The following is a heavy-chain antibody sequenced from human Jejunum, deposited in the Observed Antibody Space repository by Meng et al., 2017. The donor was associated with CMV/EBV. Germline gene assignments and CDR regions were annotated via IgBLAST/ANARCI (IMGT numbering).Heavy chain of an antibody. Sequence: SLRLSCVGSGFTFSSYSMGWVRQAPGKGLEWVSTISASGGTTYSPDSVKGRITLSRDNAKNTAYLQMNSLTVEDAAVYYCGDFEAGWGQGTLVTVSS. CDR3: GDFEAG. D-gene: IGHD3-3*01. J-gene: IGHJ4*02. CDR2: ISASGGTT. CDR1: GFTFSSYS. V-gene: IGHV3-23*01.